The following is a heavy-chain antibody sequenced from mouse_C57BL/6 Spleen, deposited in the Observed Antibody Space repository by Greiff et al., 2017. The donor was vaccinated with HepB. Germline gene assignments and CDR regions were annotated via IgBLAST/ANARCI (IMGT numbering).Heavy chain of an antibody. CDR3: ARGIITTVVEPWFAY. V-gene: IGHV1-59*01. CDR2: IDPSDSYT. D-gene: IGHD1-1*01. Sequence: QVQLQQSGAELVRPGTSVKLSCKASGYTFTSYWMHWVKQRPGQGLEWIGVIDPSDSYTNYNQKFKGKATLTVDTSSSTAYMQLSSLTSEDSAVYYCARGIITTVVEPWFAYWGQGTLVTVSA. J-gene: IGHJ3*01. CDR1: GYTFTSYW.